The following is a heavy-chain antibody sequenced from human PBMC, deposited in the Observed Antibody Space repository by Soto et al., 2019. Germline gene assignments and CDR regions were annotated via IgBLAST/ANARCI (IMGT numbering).Heavy chain of an antibody. Sequence: PGRPLRLSCGASVFTCSSYGMNCVRQAPGKGLEWVSYISSSSSTIYYADSVKGRFTISRDNAKNSLYLQMNSLRDEYTAVDYYARGYYLSELDFWLQGTLVTVSS. CDR1: VFTCSSYG. CDR3: ARGYYLSELDF. CDR2: ISSSSSTI. D-gene: IGHD2-21*01. V-gene: IGHV3-48*02. J-gene: IGHJ4*02.